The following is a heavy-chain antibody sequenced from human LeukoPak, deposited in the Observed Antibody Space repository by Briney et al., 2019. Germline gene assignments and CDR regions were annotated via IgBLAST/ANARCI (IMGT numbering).Heavy chain of an antibody. CDR1: RFTFSNAW. CDR2: IKSKTDGGTT. CDR3: TTDVLGGDDVFDI. J-gene: IGHJ3*02. D-gene: IGHD2-21*02. Sequence: GGSLILSCAGPRFTFSNAWISSVRQAAGKGLEWVGRIKSKTDGGTTDYAAPVKGRFTISRHDSKNTLYLQMNSLKTEDTAVYYCTTDVLGGDDVFDIWGQGTMVTVSS. V-gene: IGHV3-15*01.